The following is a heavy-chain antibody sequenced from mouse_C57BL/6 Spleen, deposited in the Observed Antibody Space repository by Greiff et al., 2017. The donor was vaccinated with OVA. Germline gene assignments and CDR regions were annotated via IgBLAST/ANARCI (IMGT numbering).Heavy chain of an antibody. J-gene: IGHJ4*01. V-gene: IGHV1-26*01. CDR3: ARRGGNYVYYAMDY. D-gene: IGHD2-1*01. CDR1: GYTFTDYY. Sequence: VQLQQSGPELVKPGASVKISCKASGYTFTDYYMNWVKQSHGKSLEWIGDLNPNNGGTSYNQKFKGKATLTVDKSSSTAYMELRSLTSEDSAVYYCARRGGNYVYYAMDYWGQGTSVTVSS. CDR2: LNPNNGGT.